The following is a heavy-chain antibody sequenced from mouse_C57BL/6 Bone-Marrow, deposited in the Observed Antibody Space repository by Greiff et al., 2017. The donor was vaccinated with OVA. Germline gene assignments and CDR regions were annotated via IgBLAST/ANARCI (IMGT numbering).Heavy chain of an antibody. CDR1: GFNIKDDY. CDR2: IDPENGDT. CDR3: TTGGRSWYFDV. V-gene: IGHV14-4*01. Sequence: VQLQQSGAELVRPGASVKLSCTASGFNIKDDYMHWVKQRPEQGLEWIGWIDPENGDTEYASKFQGKATITADTSSDTAYLQLSSLTSEDTAVYYCTTGGRSWYFDVWGTGTTGTVSS. J-gene: IGHJ1*03.